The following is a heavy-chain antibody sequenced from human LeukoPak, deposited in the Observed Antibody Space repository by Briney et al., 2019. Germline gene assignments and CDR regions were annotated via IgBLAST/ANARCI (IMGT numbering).Heavy chain of an antibody. D-gene: IGHD3-22*01. J-gene: IGHJ4*02. CDR1: GFTFSSYW. CDR2: IKQDGSEK. CDR3: ARGGGYYYFDY. V-gene: IGHV3-7*01. Sequence: GGSLRLSCAASGFTFSSYWMSWVRQAPGKGLEWVANIKQDGSEKYYVDSVKGRFTISRDNAKSSLYLQMNSLRAEDTAVYYCARGGGYYYFDYWGQGTLVTVSS.